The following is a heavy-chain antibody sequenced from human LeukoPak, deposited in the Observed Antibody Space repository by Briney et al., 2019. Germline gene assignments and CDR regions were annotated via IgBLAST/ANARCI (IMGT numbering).Heavy chain of an antibody. CDR1: GGSVSSGSYY. J-gene: IGHJ4*02. CDR3: ARDNGDDYVWGSYRTNRAYYFDY. V-gene: IGHV4-61*01. Sequence: SETLSLTCTVSGGSVSSGSYYWSWIRQPPGKGLEWIGYIYYSGSTNYNPSLKSRVTISVDTSKNQFSLKLSSVTAADMAVYYCARDNGDDYVWGSYRTNRAYYFDYWGQGTLVTVSS. D-gene: IGHD3-16*02. CDR2: IYYSGST.